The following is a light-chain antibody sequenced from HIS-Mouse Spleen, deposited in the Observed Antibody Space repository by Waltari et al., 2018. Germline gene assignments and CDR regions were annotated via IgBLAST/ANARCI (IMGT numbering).Light chain of an antibody. CDR2: GAS. CDR3: QQYGSSLIFT. Sequence: EIVLTQSPGTLSLSPGDRATLSCRASQSVSSSYLAWYQQKPGQAPRLLIYGASSRATGIPDRFSGSGSGTDFTLTISRLEPEDFAVYYCQQYGSSLIFTFGPGTKVDIK. CDR1: QSVSSSY. J-gene: IGKJ3*01. V-gene: IGKV3-20*01.